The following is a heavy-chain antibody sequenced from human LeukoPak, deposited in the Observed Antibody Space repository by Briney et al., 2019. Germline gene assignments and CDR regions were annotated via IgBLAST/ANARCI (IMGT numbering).Heavy chain of an antibody. V-gene: IGHV3-23*01. CDR1: GFTFSSYA. CDR3: ARDRVDSSSWEYGMDV. D-gene: IGHD6-13*01. Sequence: PGGSLRLSCAASGFTFSSYAMSWVRQAPGKGLEWVSAISGSDGTTYYADSVKGRFTIPRDNSKNILYLQMNSLRAEDTAVYYCARDRVDSSSWEYGMDVWGQGTTVTVSS. J-gene: IGHJ6*02. CDR2: ISGSDGTT.